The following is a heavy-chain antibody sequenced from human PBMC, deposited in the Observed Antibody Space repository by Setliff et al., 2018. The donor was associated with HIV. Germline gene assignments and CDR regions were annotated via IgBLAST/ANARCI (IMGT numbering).Heavy chain of an antibody. CDR3: ARLENWRYDY. D-gene: IGHD1-1*01. CDR2: INPNNGGT. J-gene: IGHJ4*02. V-gene: IGHV1-2*06. Sequence: ASVKVSCKASGYTFTDYFIHWVRQAPGQGLEWMGRINPNNGGTNYAQKFQDRVTMTRDTSISTAYMELSSLTSDDTAVYYCARLENWRYDYWGQGTLVTVSS. CDR1: GYTFTDYF.